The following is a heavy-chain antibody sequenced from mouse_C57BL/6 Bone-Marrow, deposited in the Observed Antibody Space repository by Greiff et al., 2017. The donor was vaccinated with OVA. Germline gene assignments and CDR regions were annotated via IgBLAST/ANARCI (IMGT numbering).Heavy chain of an antibody. CDR2: IDPSDSYT. D-gene: IGHD2-4*01. CDR3: ARRLYDYDGFAY. V-gene: IGHV1-69*01. Sequence: QVQLQQPGAELVMPGASVKLSCKASGYTFTSYWMHWVKQRPGQGLEWIGEIDPSDSYTNYNQKFKGKSTLTVDKSSSTAYMELRSLTSEDSAVYYCARRLYDYDGFAYWGQGTLVTVSA. J-gene: IGHJ3*01. CDR1: GYTFTSYW.